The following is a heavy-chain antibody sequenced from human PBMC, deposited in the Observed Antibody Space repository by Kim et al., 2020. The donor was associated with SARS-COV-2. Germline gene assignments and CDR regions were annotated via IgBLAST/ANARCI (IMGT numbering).Heavy chain of an antibody. V-gene: IGHV5-10-1*01. Sequence: GESLKISCKGSGYSFTSYWISWVRQMPGKGLEWMGRIDPSDSYTNYSPSFQGHVTISAYKSISTAYLQWSSLKASDTAMYYCARLGSGAYYDSSGYYWGAFDIGGQGTMVTVSS. CDR2: IDPSDSYT. CDR1: GYSFTSYW. CDR3: ARLGSGAYYDSSGYYWGAFDI. J-gene: IGHJ3*02. D-gene: IGHD3-22*01.